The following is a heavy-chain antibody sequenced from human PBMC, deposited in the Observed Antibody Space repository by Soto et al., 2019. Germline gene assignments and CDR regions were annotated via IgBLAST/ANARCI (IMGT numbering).Heavy chain of an antibody. J-gene: IGHJ5*02. V-gene: IGHV1-69*02. D-gene: IGHD1-26*01. CDR2: IIPILGIA. Sequence: ASVKVSCKASGGTFSSYTISWVRQAPGQGLEWMGRIIPILGIANYAQKFQGRVTITADKSTSTAYMELSSLRSEDTAVYYCAKSPPTVGANYWFDPWGQGTLVTVSS. CDR1: GGTFSSYT. CDR3: AKSPPTVGANYWFDP.